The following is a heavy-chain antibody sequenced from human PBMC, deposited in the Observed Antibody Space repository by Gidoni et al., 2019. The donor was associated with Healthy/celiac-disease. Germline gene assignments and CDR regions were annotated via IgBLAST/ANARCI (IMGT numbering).Heavy chain of an antibody. D-gene: IGHD1-7*01. V-gene: IGHV3-23*01. CDR2: ISGSGGST. J-gene: IGHJ2*01. CDR1: GFTFSSYA. CDR3: AKFLVELYRPSVNWYFDL. Sequence: EVQLLESGGGLVQPGGSLRLSCAASGFTFSSYAMSWVRQAPGKGLEWVSAISGSGGSTYYADSVKGRFTISRDNSKNTLYLQMNSLRAEDTAVYYCAKFLVELYRPSVNWYFDLWGRGTLVTVSS.